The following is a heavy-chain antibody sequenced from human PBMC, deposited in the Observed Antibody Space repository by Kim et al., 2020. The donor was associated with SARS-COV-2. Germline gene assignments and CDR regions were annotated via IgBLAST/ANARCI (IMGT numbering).Heavy chain of an antibody. CDR3: ARVPLGSRSRAFDI. J-gene: IGHJ3*02. D-gene: IGHD3-10*01. Sequence: APERQGRVTMTTDTSPSTSYMELRSLRSSDTAVYYCARVPLGSRSRAFDIWGQGTMVTVSS. V-gene: IGHV1-18*01.